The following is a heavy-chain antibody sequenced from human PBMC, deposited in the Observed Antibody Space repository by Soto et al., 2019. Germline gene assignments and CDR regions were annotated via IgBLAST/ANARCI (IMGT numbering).Heavy chain of an antibody. Sequence: GSLRLSCAASGFTFSSYGMHWVRQAPGKGLEWVALIWYDGSKKYYADSVKGRFTISRDDSKNTLYLQMNSLRADDRAVYYCARGSEGNAFDIWGQVTMVTVSS. V-gene: IGHV3-33*01. CDR1: GFTFSSYG. D-gene: IGHD3-10*01. CDR2: IWYDGSKK. J-gene: IGHJ3*02. CDR3: ARGSEGNAFDI.